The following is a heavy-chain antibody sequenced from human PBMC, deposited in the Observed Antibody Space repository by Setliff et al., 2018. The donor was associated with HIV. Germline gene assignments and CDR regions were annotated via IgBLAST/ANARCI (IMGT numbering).Heavy chain of an antibody. V-gene: IGHV1-69*10. Sequence: SVKVSCKASGETSSTYAINWVRQAPGQGLEWMGQFIPILDITNYAQKFQGRVTITADKSTNTMYMEMTSLTSEDTAVYYCAGPRGDEAFDIWGQGTMVTVSS. J-gene: IGHJ3*02. CDR3: AGPRGDEAFDI. CDR2: FIPILDIT. CDR1: GETSSTYA. D-gene: IGHD3-10*01.